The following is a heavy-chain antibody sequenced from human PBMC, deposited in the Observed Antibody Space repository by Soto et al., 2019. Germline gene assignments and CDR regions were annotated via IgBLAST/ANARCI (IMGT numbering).Heavy chain of an antibody. J-gene: IGHJ3*02. CDR1: GFTFSSYG. Sequence: GGSLRLSCAASGFTFSSYGMHWVRQAPGKGLEWVAVIWYDGSNKYYADSVNGRFTISRDNSKNTLYLQMNSLRAEDTAVYYCARESYHSSSSGAFDIWGQGTMVTVSS. V-gene: IGHV3-33*01. CDR2: IWYDGSNK. D-gene: IGHD6-6*01. CDR3: ARESYHSSSSGAFDI.